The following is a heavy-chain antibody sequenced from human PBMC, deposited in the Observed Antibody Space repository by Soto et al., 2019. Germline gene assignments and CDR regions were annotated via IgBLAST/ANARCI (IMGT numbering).Heavy chain of an antibody. Sequence: QVQLVQSGAEVKKPGSSVKVSCKASGCTFSSYAISWVRQAPGQGLEWMGGIITIFGTANYAQKFQGRVTITADESTSTAYMELSSLRYEDTDVYYCARVKRGGSSWSQDIWGQGTMVTVSS. CDR1: GCTFSSYA. D-gene: IGHD6-13*01. J-gene: IGHJ3*02. CDR3: ARVKRGGSSWSQDI. CDR2: IITIFGTA. V-gene: IGHV1-69*01.